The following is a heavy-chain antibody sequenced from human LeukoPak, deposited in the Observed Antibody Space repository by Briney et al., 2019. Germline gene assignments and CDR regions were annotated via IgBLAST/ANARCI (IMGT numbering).Heavy chain of an antibody. CDR1: GYTFTGYH. CDR2: IYPRDGST. Sequence: ASVKVSCKASGYTFTGYHMHWVRQAPGQGLEWMGMIYPRDGSTSYAQKFQGRVTVTRDTSTSTVHMELSGLRSEDTAVYYCARDQEGFDYWGQGTLVTVSS. V-gene: IGHV1-46*01. CDR3: ARDQEGFDY. J-gene: IGHJ4*02.